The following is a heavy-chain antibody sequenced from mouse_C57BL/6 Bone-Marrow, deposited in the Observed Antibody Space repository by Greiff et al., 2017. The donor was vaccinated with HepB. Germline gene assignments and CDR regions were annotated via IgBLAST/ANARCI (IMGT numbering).Heavy chain of an antibody. Sequence: QVQLQQPGAELVKPGASVKLSCKASGYTFTSYGMQWVKQRPGQGLEWIGEIDPSDSYTYYKQKFKGKATLTGDTSSNNAYMQLSNLTSEDSAVYYSARDITTVVTPYWYFDVWGTGTTVTVSS. V-gene: IGHV1-50*01. J-gene: IGHJ1*03. D-gene: IGHD1-1*01. CDR3: ARDITTVVTPYWYFDV. CDR2: IDPSDSYT. CDR1: GYTFTSYG.